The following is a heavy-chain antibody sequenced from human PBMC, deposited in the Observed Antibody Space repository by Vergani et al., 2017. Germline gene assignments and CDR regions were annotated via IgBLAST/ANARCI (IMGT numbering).Heavy chain of an antibody. J-gene: IGHJ5*02. D-gene: IGHD2-2*01. CDR1: GDSVISTDYH. V-gene: IGHV4-39*01. CDR3: ARCPRYQLLSVWFDP. Sequence: QVQLQESGPGLVKPSETLSLTCTVSGDSVISTDYHWGWIRQPPGKGLEWIGSMDYSGSTSYNPSLESRISISFETPKNQFSLRLTSVTAADTAVYYCARCPRYQLLSVWFDPWGQGTLVTVSS. CDR2: MDYSGST.